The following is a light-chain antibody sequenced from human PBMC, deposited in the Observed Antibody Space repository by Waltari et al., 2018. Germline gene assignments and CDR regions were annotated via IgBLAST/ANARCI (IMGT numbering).Light chain of an antibody. CDR3: QQYDNLPPGT. CDR2: DAS. Sequence: DIQMTQSPSSLSASVGDRVTITCQASHDISIYLNWFQQKSGKAPKLLIYDASNLETRVSSRFSGSGSGKKFTLTISSLQPEDIATYYCQQYDNLPPGTFGGGTKVEI. V-gene: IGKV1-33*01. CDR1: HDISIY. J-gene: IGKJ4*01.